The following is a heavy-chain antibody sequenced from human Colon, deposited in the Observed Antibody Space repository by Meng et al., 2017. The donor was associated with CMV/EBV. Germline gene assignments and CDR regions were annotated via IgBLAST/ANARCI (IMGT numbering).Heavy chain of an antibody. J-gene: IGHJ5*02. D-gene: IGHD4-17*01. Sequence: QLQLQQSGPGLVKPSETLSLTCTVSGDSINNYYWRWIRQPPGKGLEWIGYIYYSGSTYSNASLKSRVTISIDRSKNQFSLKLSSVTAADTAVYYCARDRKHYGERGWFDPWGQGTLVTVAS. CDR3: ARDRKHYGERGWFDP. V-gene: IGHV4-30-4*01. CDR1: GDSINNYY. CDR2: IYYSGST.